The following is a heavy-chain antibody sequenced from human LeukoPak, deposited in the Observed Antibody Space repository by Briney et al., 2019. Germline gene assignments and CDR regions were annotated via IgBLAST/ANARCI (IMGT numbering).Heavy chain of an antibody. CDR1: GRSISSGDYY. Sequence: SETLSLTCTVSGRSISSGDYYWGYIRQPPGKGLEWIGYIYYSGSTYYNPALKSRVTISVDTSNNQFSLKLSSVTAADTGVYYCARDHKEADSGVYGDYRYFDYWGQGTLVTVSS. CDR2: IYYSGST. V-gene: IGHV4-30-4*01. CDR3: ARDHKEADSGVYGDYRYFDY. J-gene: IGHJ4*02. D-gene: IGHD4-17*01.